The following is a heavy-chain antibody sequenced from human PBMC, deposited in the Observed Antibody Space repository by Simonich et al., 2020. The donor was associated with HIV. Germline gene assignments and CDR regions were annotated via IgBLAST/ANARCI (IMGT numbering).Heavy chain of an antibody. V-gene: IGHV4-34*12. CDR2: VILNGGT. CDR3: AREGGSSRRKYFQH. D-gene: IGHD6-13*01. J-gene: IGHJ1*01. CDR1: GGYLSNYY. Sequence: QVQLQQWGAGLLKSSETLSLTCAVYGGYLSNYYWSGIRQPPGKGLEWIGEVILNGGTYHNPTLKSRVTISLDTAKNQFSLNLTSVTAADTAVYYCAREGGSSRRKYFQHWGQGTLVTVSS.